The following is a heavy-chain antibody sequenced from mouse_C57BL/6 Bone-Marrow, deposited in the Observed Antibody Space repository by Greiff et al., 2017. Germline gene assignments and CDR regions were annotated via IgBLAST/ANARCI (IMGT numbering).Heavy chain of an antibody. V-gene: IGHV14-4*01. Sequence: EVQLQQSGAELVRPGASVKLSCTASGFNIKDDYMHWVKQRPEQGLEWIGRIDPENGDTEYASKFQGKATITADTSSNTAYLQLSSLTSEDTAVYYCTTGNYLAWFAYWGQGTLVTVSA. CDR3: TTGNYLAWFAY. D-gene: IGHD5-5*01. CDR2: IDPENGDT. CDR1: GFNIKDDY. J-gene: IGHJ3*01.